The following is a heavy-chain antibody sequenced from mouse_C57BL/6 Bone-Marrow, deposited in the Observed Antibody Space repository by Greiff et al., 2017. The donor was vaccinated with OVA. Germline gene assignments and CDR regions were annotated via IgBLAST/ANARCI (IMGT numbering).Heavy chain of an antibody. Sequence: EVQLQQSGAELVRPGASVKLSCTASGFNIKDDYMHWVKQRPEQGLEWIGWIDPENGDTEYASKFQGKATITADTSSNTAYLQLSSLTAEDTAVYYCTTGAMDYWGQGTSVTVSS. CDR1: GFNIKDDY. CDR3: TTGAMDY. V-gene: IGHV14-4*01. J-gene: IGHJ4*01. CDR2: IDPENGDT.